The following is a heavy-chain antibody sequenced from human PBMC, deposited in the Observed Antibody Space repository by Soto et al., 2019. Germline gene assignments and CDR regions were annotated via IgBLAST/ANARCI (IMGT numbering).Heavy chain of an antibody. J-gene: IGHJ4*02. V-gene: IGHV3-73*01. Sequence: GGSLRLSCAASGFTFSGSAMHWVRQASGKGLEWVGRIRSKANSYATAYAASVKGRFTISRDDSKNTAYLQMNSLKTEDTAVYYCTPSGWPYCFDYWGQGTLVTVSS. CDR3: TPSGWPYCFDY. D-gene: IGHD6-19*01. CDR1: GFTFSGSA. CDR2: IRSKANSYAT.